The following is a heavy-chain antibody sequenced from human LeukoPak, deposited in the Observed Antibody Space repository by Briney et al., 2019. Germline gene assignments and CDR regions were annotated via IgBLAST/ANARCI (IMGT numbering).Heavy chain of an antibody. CDR1: GGTISSSNW. V-gene: IGHV4-4*02. CDR3: ARDAGHGDYYDSSGTNGFDY. CDR2: IYHSGST. D-gene: IGHD3-22*01. J-gene: IGHJ4*02. Sequence: PSGTLSLTCAVSGGTISSSNWWSWVRQPPGKGLEWIGEIYHSGSTNYNPSLKSRVTISVDKSKNQFSLKLSSVTAADTAVYYCARDAGHGDYYDSSGTNGFDYWGQGTLVTVSS.